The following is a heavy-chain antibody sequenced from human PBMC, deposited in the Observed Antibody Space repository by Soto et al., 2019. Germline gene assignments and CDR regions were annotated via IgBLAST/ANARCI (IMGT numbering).Heavy chain of an antibody. Sequence: SETLSLTCTVSGGSISTSSYYWGWIRQPPGKGLEWIGSIYYSGSTYYNPSLKSQVTISVDTSKNQFSLQLSSVTAADTALYYCAKGVAAAGTYYFDYWGQGTLVTVSS. J-gene: IGHJ4*02. V-gene: IGHV4-39*01. D-gene: IGHD6-13*01. CDR1: GGSISTSSYY. CDR3: AKGVAAAGTYYFDY. CDR2: IYYSGST.